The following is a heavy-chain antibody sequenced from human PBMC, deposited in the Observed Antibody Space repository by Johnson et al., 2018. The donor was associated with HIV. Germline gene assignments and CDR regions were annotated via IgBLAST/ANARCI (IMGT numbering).Heavy chain of an antibody. CDR1: GFTFSSYA. V-gene: IGHV3-33*06. J-gene: IGHJ3*02. CDR2: IWYDGSNK. D-gene: IGHD1-14*01. Sequence: QVQLVESGGGLVKAGGSLRLSCAASGFTFSSYAMHWVRQAPGKGLEWVAVIWYDGSNKYYADSVKGRFTISRDNSKNTLYLQMNSLRAEDTAVYYCAKDLRSGNRREAFDIWGQGTMVTVSS. CDR3: AKDLRSGNRREAFDI.